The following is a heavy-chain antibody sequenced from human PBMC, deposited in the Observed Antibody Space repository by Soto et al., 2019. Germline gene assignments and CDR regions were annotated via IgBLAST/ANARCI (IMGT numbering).Heavy chain of an antibody. CDR1: GYTFISYY. Sequence: ASVKVSCKASGYTFISYYMHWVRQEPGQGLEWMGKINPSGGSTNYAQKLQGRVTLTTDTSTSTAYMELRSLRSDDTAVYYCAPHTLDTGMPSGYWGQGTLVTVSS. D-gene: IGHD5-18*01. J-gene: IGHJ4*02. V-gene: IGHV1-46*01. CDR2: INPSGGST. CDR3: APHTLDTGMPSGY.